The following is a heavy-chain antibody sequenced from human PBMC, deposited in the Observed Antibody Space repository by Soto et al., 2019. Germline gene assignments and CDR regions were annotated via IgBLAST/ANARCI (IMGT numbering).Heavy chain of an antibody. Sequence: KASETLSLTCSIYSGSLSGYYWSWIRQPPGKGLEWIGEISQSGNTNYSPSLKSRVSISIDTSKKQFSLNLASVSAADTAVYYCARAPKVSGSSQTRPDFWGQGTLVTSPQ. CDR3: ARAPKVSGSSQTRPDF. CDR2: ISQSGNT. CDR1: SGSLSGYY. V-gene: IGHV4-34*01. J-gene: IGHJ4*02. D-gene: IGHD6-6*01.